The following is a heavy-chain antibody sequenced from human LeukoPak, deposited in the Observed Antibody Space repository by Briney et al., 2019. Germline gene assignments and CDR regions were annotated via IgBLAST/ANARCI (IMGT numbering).Heavy chain of an antibody. CDR3: AREAYYYYYMDV. CDR2: ISSSSSTI. J-gene: IGHJ6*03. CDR1: GFTFSSYS. V-gene: IGHV3-48*01. Sequence: GGSLRLSCAASGFTFSSYSMNWVRQAPGKGLEWVSYISSSSSTIYYADSVKGRFTISRDNAKNSLYLQMNSLRAEDTAVYYCAREAYYYYYMDVWGKGTTVTISS.